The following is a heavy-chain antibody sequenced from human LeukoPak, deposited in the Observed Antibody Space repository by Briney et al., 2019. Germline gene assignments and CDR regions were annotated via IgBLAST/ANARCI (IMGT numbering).Heavy chain of an antibody. CDR1: GGSISSYNYC. J-gene: IGHJ6*02. CDR2: MYYSGCSYNSGST. V-gene: IGHV4-61*05. Sequence: PSETLSLTCSVSGGSISSYNYCWGWIRQPPGKGLEGIGTMYYSGCSYNSGSTYYNPSLKSRVTISVDTSKNQFSLKLNSVTTADTAVYYCARDRGGAPLVARMDVWGQGTTVTVSS. CDR3: ARDRGGAPLVARMDV. D-gene: IGHD3-10*01.